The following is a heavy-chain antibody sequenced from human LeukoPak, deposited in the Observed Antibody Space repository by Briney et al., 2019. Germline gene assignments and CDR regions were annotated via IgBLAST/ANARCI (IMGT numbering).Heavy chain of an antibody. CDR2: IYYSGST. CDR3: AYSGSEWDAFDI. CDR1: GGSIGRNY. Sequence: SETLSLSCTVSGGSIGRNYWSWIRQPPGKGLEWIGYIYYSGSTNYNPSLKSRVSILVDKSKNQFSLKLTSVTAADTAVYYCAYSGSEWDAFDIWGQGTVVTVSS. D-gene: IGHD1-26*01. V-gene: IGHV4-59*01. J-gene: IGHJ3*02.